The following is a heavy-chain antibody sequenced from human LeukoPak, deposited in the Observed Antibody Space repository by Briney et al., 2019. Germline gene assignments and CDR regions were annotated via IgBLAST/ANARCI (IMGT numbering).Heavy chain of an antibody. CDR1: GGTFIRYA. Sequence: SVNVSCKACGGTFIRYAISGVRQAPGQGRDWMGRSIPIHWIANYQQKYQGRVTITADKSTSTAYMELSSLRSEDTAVYYCARDPAHYDFWSGSSKGMDVWGQGTTVTVSS. J-gene: IGHJ6*02. CDR2: SIPIHWIA. V-gene: IGHV1-69*04. D-gene: IGHD3-3*01. CDR3: ARDPAHYDFWSGSSKGMDV.